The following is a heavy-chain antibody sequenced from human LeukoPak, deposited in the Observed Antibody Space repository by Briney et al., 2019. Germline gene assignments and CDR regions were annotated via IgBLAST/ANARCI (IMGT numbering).Heavy chain of an antibody. CDR1: GGTFSSYA. D-gene: IGHD3-10*01. CDR3: ARVRGSGSYFYYYYYMDV. Sequence: GSSVKVSCKASGGTFSSYAISWVRQAPGQGLEWMGGIIPIFGTANYAQKFQGRVTITADESTSTAYMELSSLRSEDTAVYYCARVRGSGSYFYYYYYMDVWGKGTTVTISS. CDR2: IIPIFGTA. V-gene: IGHV1-69*01. J-gene: IGHJ6*03.